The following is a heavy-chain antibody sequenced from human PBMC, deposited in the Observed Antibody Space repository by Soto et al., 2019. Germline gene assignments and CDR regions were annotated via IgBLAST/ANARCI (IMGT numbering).Heavy chain of an antibody. Sequence: QVQLVQSGAEVKKPGSSVKLSCKASGGTFSSYAINWVRQAPGQGLEWMGGIIPVFGKTNYAQRFQGRVTITADEPTTTAYMEVSGLRSEDTAVYYCARAGTYDYDSSGHPDAFDIWGQGTMVTVSS. D-gene: IGHD3-22*01. CDR1: GGTFSSYA. CDR3: ARAGTYDYDSSGHPDAFDI. V-gene: IGHV1-69*01. CDR2: IIPVFGKT. J-gene: IGHJ3*02.